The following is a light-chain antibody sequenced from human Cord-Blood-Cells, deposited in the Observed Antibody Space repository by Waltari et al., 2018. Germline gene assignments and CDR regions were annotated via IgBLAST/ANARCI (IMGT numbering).Light chain of an antibody. J-gene: IGLJ3*02. CDR1: RSAVGGYNY. CDR3: SSYTSSSTRV. CDR2: DVS. Sequence: QSALTQPASVSGSPGQSITISCTGTRSAVGGYNYVSWYQQHPGKAPKLMIYDVSNRPSGVSNRFSGSKSGNTASLTISGLQAEDEADYYCSSYTSSSTRVFGGGTKLTVL. V-gene: IGLV2-14*03.